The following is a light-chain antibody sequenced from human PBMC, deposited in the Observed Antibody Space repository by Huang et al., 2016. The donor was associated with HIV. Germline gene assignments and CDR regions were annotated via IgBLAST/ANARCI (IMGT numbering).Light chain of an antibody. Sequence: IQLTQSPSSLSASIGDRVTITCRASQGISSYLAWYQQKPGKAPKLLIYAASTLQRGGPSRFSGSGSGTDFTLIISSLQPEDFATYYCQQLNTYPVTFGGGTKVEIK. V-gene: IGKV1-9*01. CDR1: QGISSY. J-gene: IGKJ4*01. CDR2: AAS. CDR3: QQLNTYPVT.